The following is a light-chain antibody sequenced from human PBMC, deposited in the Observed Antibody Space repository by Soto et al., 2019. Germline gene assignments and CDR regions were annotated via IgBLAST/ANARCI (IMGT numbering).Light chain of an antibody. CDR1: QTITGTY. CDR2: GAS. V-gene: IGKV3-20*01. CDR3: QQYGRSKRWT. Sequence: EVVLTQFPGTLSLSPGERATLSCRASQTITGTYLAWYQQKPGQAPRLLIHGASTRATGIPDRFSGGGTGTDFNHNIIRVEPEDVAMYYCQQYGRSKRWTFGQGTKVEVK. J-gene: IGKJ1*01.